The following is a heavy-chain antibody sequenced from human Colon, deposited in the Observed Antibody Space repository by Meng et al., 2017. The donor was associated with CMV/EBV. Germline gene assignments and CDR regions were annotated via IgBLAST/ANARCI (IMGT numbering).Heavy chain of an antibody. CDR1: GFTFSSYA. J-gene: IGHJ4*02. V-gene: IGHV3-23*01. D-gene: IGHD1-26*01. Sequence: GESLKISCAASGFTFSSYAMSWVRQAPGKGLEWVSAISGSGGSTYYADSVKGRFTISRDNAKNSLYLQMNSLRAEDTAVYYCARDARGSYYFDYWGQGTLVTVSS. CDR2: ISGSGGST. CDR3: ARDARGSYYFDY.